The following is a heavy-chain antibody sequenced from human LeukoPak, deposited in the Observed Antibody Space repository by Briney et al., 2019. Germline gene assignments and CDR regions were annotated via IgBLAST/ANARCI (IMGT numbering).Heavy chain of an antibody. D-gene: IGHD3-22*01. V-gene: IGHV3-21*01. Sequence: GGSLRLSCAASGFTLSSYSMNWVRQAPGKGLEWVSSISSSSSYIYYADSVKGRFTISRDNAKNSLYLQMNSLRAEDTAVYYCAREYYYDSRAPGAFDIWGQGTMVTVSS. J-gene: IGHJ3*02. CDR3: AREYYYDSRAPGAFDI. CDR2: ISSSSSYI. CDR1: GFTLSSYS.